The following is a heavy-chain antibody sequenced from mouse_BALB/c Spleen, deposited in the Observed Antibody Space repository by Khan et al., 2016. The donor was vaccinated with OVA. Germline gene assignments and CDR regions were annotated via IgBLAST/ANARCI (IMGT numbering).Heavy chain of an antibody. D-gene: IGHD4-1*01. CDR3: APNWFWFAY. CDR2: ILPGSGNT. CDR1: GYTFSNYW. J-gene: IGHJ3*01. Sequence: QVQLKQSGDELMKPGASVKISCKATGYTFSNYWIEWLKQRPGHGLEWIGEILPGSGNTNYNEKFKGKATFPADTSSNTAYMQLSSLTSEDSAVYYCAPNWFWFAYWGQGTLVTVSA. V-gene: IGHV1-9*01.